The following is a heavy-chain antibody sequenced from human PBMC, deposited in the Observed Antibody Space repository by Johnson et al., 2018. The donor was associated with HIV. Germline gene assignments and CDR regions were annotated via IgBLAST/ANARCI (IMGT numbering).Heavy chain of an antibody. J-gene: IGHJ3*02. CDR1: GFTFDDYG. CDR2: ISWNGGST. CDR3: ARGALGDWVDAFDI. Sequence: VQLVESGGGVVRPGGSLRLSCAASGFTFDDYGMSWVRQTPGKGLEWVSGISWNGGSTGYADSVKGRFTISRDNSKNPLYLQINSLRAEDTAVFYCARGALGDWVDAFDIWGQGTMVTVSS. D-gene: IGHD3-16*01. V-gene: IGHV3-20*04.